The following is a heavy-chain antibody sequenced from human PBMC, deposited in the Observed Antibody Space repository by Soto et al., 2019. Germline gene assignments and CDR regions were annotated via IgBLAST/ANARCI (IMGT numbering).Heavy chain of an antibody. D-gene: IGHD3-22*01. CDR2: ITSSGAA. CDR1: GFTFNNYA. J-gene: IGHJ5*02. V-gene: IGHV3-23*01. Sequence: PGGSLRLSCEASGFTFNNYAIAWVRQAPGKGLEWVSGITSSGAAYYADSVKGRFTIPRDNSKNTLYLQMNSLRAEDTAVYYCAKGESSVSARDFDPWGQGTLVTVSS. CDR3: AKGESSVSARDFDP.